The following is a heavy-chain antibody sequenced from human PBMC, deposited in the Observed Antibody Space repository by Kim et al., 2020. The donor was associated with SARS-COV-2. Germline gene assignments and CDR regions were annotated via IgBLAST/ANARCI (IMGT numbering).Heavy chain of an antibody. J-gene: IGHJ6*02. V-gene: IGHV1-58*01. CDR1: GFTFTSSA. D-gene: IGHD6-19*01. CDR3: AADRSGSVHYSYGMDV. CDR2: IVVGSGNT. Sequence: SVKVSCKASGFTFTSSAVQWVRQARGQRLEWIGWIVVGSGNTNYAQKFQERVTITRDMSTSTAYMELSSLRSEDTAVYYCAADRSGSVHYSYGMDVWGQGTTVTVSS.